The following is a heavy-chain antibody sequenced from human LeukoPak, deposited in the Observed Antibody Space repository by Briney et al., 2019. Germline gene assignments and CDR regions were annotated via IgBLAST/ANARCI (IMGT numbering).Heavy chain of an antibody. CDR2: IYYSGST. V-gene: IGHV4-39*07. Sequence: PSETLSLTCTVSGGSISSSSYYWGWIRQPPGKGLEWIGSIYYSGSTYYNPSLKSRVTISVDTSKNQFSLKLSSVTAADTAVYYCARASRIKNWTLNWFDPWGQGTLVTVSS. D-gene: IGHD1-1*01. CDR1: GGSISSSSYY. CDR3: ARASRIKNWTLNWFDP. J-gene: IGHJ5*02.